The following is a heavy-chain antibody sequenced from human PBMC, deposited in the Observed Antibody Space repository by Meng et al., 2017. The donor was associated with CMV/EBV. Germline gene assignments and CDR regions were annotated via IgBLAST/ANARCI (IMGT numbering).Heavy chain of an antibody. CDR2: ISSSSSYI. J-gene: IGHJ4*02. D-gene: IGHD2-2*02. Sequence: GGSLRLSCAASGFTFSSYSMNWVRQAPGKGLEWVSSISSSSSYIYYADSVKGRFTISRDNAKNSLYLQMNSLRAEDTAVYYYARGPGYCSSTSCYTNGYYFDYWGQGTLVTVSS. V-gene: IGHV3-21*01. CDR3: ARGPGYCSSTSCYTNGYYFDY. CDR1: GFTFSSYS.